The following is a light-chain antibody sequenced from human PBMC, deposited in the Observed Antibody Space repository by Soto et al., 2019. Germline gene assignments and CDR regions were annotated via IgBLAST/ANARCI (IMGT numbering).Light chain of an antibody. Sequence: DIQMTQSPSSLSASVGYRVTITCLAGQSISTYLNWYQRKPGKAPKLLISAASTLQSGVPSRFSGSGSGTDFTLTISSLQPEEVETYYCQQGYATPWTFGQGTTVDIK. V-gene: IGKV1-39*01. CDR3: QQGYATPWT. J-gene: IGKJ1*01. CDR2: AAS. CDR1: QSISTY.